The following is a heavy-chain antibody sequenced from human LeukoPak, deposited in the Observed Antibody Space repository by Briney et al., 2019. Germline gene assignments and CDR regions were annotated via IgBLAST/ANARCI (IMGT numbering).Heavy chain of an antibody. J-gene: IGHJ6*04. D-gene: IGHD2-15*01. CDR2: IKQDGSEK. V-gene: IGHV3-7*01. CDR1: GFTFSSYW. Sequence: GSLRLSCAASGFTFSSYWMSWVRQAPGKGLEWVANIKQDGSEKYYVDSVKGRFTISRDNAKNSLYLQMNSLRAEDTAVYYCASWLCSGGSCPRVGDVWGKGTTVTVSS. CDR3: ASWLCSGGSCPRVGDV.